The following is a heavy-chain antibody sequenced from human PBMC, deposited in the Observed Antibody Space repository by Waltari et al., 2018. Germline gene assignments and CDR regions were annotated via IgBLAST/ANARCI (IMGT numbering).Heavy chain of an antibody. J-gene: IGHJ5*02. D-gene: IGHD6-13*01. CDR2: INSDGGST. V-gene: IGHV3-74*01. CDR1: GFTFSSYW. Sequence: EVQLVESGGGLVQPGGSLRLSCAASGFTFSSYWMHWVRQAPGKGLVWVSRINSDGGSTSYADSVKGRFTISRDNAKNTLYLQMNSLRAEDTAVYYCARASLIAAAPAIRGKNWFDPWGQGTLVTVSS. CDR3: ARASLIAAAPAIRGKNWFDP.